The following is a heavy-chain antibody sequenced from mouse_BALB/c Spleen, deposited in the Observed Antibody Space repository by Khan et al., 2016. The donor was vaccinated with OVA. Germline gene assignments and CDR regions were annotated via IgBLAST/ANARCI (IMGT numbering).Heavy chain of an antibody. D-gene: IGHD2-5*01. V-gene: IGHV1S81*02. J-gene: IGHJ3*01. CDR3: TRSGDSTFAY. Sequence: VQLQQSGAELVKPGASVKLSCKASGYTFSSYYLYWVKQRPGQGLEWIGEINPNNGGTNFNEKFKSKATLTVDKSSSTAYMQLSSLTSEDSAVYYCTRSGDSTFAYWGQGTLVTVSA. CDR2: INPNNGGT. CDR1: GYTFSSYY.